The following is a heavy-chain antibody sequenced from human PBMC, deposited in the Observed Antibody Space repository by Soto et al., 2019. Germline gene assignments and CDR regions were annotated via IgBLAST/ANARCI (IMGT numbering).Heavy chain of an antibody. CDR1: GGSISSSSYY. Sequence: SETLSLTCTVSGGSISSSSYYWGWIRQPPGKGLEWIGSIYYSGSTYYNPSLKSRVTISVDTSKNQFSLKLSSVTAADTAVYYCARHVSGSSSWYASRDYWGQGTLVTVSS. V-gene: IGHV4-39*01. J-gene: IGHJ4*02. CDR3: ARHVSGSSSWYASRDY. D-gene: IGHD6-13*01. CDR2: IYYSGST.